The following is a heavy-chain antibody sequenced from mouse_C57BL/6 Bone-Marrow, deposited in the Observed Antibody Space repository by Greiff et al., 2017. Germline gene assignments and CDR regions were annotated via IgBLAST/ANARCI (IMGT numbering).Heavy chain of an antibody. CDR2: IYPGDGDT. V-gene: IGHV1-82*01. CDR3: ARTLIYYDYGAY. D-gene: IGHD2-4*01. J-gene: IGHJ3*01. Sequence: VQLQQSGPELVKPGASVKISCKASGYAFSSSWMNWVKQRPGKGLEWIGRIYPGDGDTNYNGKFKGKATLTADKSSSTADMQLSSLTSEDSAVYFCARTLIYYDYGAYWGQGTLVTVSA. CDR1: GYAFSSSW.